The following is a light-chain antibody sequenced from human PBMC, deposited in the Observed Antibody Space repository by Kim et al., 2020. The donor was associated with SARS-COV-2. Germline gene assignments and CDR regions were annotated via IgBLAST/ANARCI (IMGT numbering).Light chain of an antibody. Sequence: QSVLTHPPSVSAAPGQEVTISCSGSSSNIGDNYVSWYQHLPGTAPKLLIYDNNQRPSGIPDRFSGSKSGTSATLDITVLRTGDEADYYCGTWDSSLRAYVFGTGTKVTV. CDR1: SSNIGDNY. CDR2: DNN. J-gene: IGLJ1*01. V-gene: IGLV1-51*01. CDR3: GTWDSSLRAYV.